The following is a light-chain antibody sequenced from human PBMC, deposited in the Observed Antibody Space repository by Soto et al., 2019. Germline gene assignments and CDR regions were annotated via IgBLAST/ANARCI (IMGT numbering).Light chain of an antibody. CDR3: NSYTTNSNRV. J-gene: IGLJ1*01. CDR2: EVT. Sequence: QSALTQPASVSGSPGQSITISCAGTSSDVGAYNYVSWYQHHPGKAPKLMIYEVTTRPSGVSNRFSGSKSGNTASLTISGLQAEDEADYYCNSYTTNSNRVFGTGTKVTVL. V-gene: IGLV2-14*01. CDR1: SSDVGAYNY.